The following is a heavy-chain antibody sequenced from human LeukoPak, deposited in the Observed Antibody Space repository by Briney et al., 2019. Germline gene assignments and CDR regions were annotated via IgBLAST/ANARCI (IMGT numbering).Heavy chain of an antibody. Sequence: ASVKVSCTASGGTFSSYAISWVRQAPGQGLEWKGGIIPIFGTANYAQKFQGRVTITADESTSTAYMELSSLRSEDTAVYYCARVWRYSSSWYMTDAVDIWGQGAMVTVSS. CDR1: GGTFSSYA. CDR2: IIPIFGTA. J-gene: IGHJ3*02. CDR3: ARVWRYSSSWYMTDAVDI. V-gene: IGHV1-69*13. D-gene: IGHD6-13*01.